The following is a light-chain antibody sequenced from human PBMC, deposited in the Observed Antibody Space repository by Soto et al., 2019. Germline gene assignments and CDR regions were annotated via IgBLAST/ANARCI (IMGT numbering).Light chain of an antibody. CDR3: QQVKKYPLS. Sequence: DIQLTQSPSFLSASVGDRVTITCRASQGISSYVAWYQQKPGKAPKVLIYAASTMKSGVPSRFSGSGSGTEFTLTISSLQPEDFATYPCQQVKKYPLSFGGGTRVEIK. J-gene: IGKJ4*01. V-gene: IGKV1-9*01. CDR2: AAS. CDR1: QGISSY.